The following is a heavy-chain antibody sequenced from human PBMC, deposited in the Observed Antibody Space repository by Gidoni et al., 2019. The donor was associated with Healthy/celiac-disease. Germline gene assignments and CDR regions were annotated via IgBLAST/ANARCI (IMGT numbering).Heavy chain of an antibody. CDR1: GGSISSGSYY. D-gene: IGHD6-13*01. J-gene: IGHJ4*02. CDR2: SYTSGST. V-gene: IGHV4-61*02. Sequence: QVQLQESGPGLVKPSQTLSLTCTVSGGSISSGSYYWSWIRQPAGKGLEWIGRSYTSGSTNYNPSLKSRVTMSVDTSKNQFSLKLSSVTAADTAVYYCARDLALIAAAGHGPLDYWGQGTLVTVSS. CDR3: ARDLALIAAAGHGPLDY.